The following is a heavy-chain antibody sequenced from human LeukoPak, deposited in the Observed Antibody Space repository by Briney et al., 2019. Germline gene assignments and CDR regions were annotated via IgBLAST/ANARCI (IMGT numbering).Heavy chain of an antibody. CDR2: ISYDGSNK. V-gene: IGHV3-30*04. D-gene: IGHD3-10*01. J-gene: IGHJ4*02. CDR3: ARGPPMVRGVKFDY. Sequence: GGSLRLSCAASGFTFSSYAMHWVRQAPGKGLEWVAVISYDGSNKYYADSVKGRFTISRDNSKNTLYLQMNSLRTEDTAVYYCARGPPMVRGVKFDYWGQGTLVTVSS. CDR1: GFTFSSYA.